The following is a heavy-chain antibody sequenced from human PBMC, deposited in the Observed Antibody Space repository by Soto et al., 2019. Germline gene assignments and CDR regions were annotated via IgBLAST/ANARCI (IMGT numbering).Heavy chain of an antibody. CDR2: ISYDGSNK. CDR3: ARMGLLHGMDV. V-gene: IGHV3-30-3*01. Sequence: QVQLVESGGGVVQPGRSLRLSCAASGFTFSSYVMHWVRQAPGKGLEWVAVISYDGSNKYYADSVKGRFTISRDNSKNTLYLQMNSLRAEDTAVSYCARMGLLHGMDVWGQGTTVTVSS. J-gene: IGHJ6*02. CDR1: GFTFSSYV. D-gene: IGHD2-15*01.